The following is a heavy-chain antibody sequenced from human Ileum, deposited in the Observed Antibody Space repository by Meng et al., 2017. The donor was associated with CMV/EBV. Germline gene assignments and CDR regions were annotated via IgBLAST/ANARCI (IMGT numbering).Heavy chain of an antibody. V-gene: IGHV4-34*02. CDR1: GGSFSGYY. J-gene: IGHJ4*02. CDR3: AREPPFVPADS. Sequence: QVQLQPWGAGLLKPSGTLSLTCAVYGGSFSGYYWSWIRQPPGKGLEWIAEVSHSGVTNYNPSLKSRVTISIDTSKNQFSLHLSSVTAADTAVYYCAREPPFVPADSWGQGTLVTVSS. D-gene: IGHD2-21*01. CDR2: VSHSGVT.